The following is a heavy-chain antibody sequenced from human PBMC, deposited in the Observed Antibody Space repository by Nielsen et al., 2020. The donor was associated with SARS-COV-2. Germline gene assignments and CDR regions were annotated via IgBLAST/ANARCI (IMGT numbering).Heavy chain of an antibody. CDR2: ISGSGGST. CDR3: ARVSGTSYEGYFDY. Sequence: GESLKISCAASGFTFSSYAMSWVRQAPGKGLEWVSAISGSGGSTYYADSVKGRFTISRDNSKNTLYLQMNSLRAEDTAVYYCARVSGTSYEGYFDYWGQGTLVTVSS. V-gene: IGHV3-23*01. J-gene: IGHJ4*02. D-gene: IGHD1-1*01. CDR1: GFTFSSYA.